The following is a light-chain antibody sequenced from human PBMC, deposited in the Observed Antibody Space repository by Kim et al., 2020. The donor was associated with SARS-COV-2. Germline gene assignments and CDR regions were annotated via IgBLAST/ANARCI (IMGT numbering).Light chain of an antibody. Sequence: SSELTQDPAVSVALVQTVRITCQGDSLRSYYASWYQQKPGQAPLLVIYSKNNRPSGIPDRFSGSSSGNTASLTITGAQAEDEADYYCNSPDTSGNHWVFGGGTQLTVL. CDR2: SKN. V-gene: IGLV3-19*01. J-gene: IGLJ3*02. CDR3: NSPDTSGNHWV. CDR1: SLRSYY.